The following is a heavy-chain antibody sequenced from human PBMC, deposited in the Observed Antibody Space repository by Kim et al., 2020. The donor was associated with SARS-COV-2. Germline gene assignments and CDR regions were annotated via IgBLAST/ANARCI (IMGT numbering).Heavy chain of an antibody. J-gene: IGHJ4*02. D-gene: IGHD3-3*01. CDR2: VHNTGTT. CDR3: ARSKDLWSGYYRFDY. CDR1: RDSVSGGRYY. V-gene: IGHV4-61*03. Sequence: SETLSLTCTVSRDSVSGGRYYMSWIRQPPGKGLEWIGYVHNTGTTNLNPSLKSRITMSEDTSKNHFSLKLTSVTAADTAVYYCARSKDLWSGYYRFDYWGRGTLVTVSS.